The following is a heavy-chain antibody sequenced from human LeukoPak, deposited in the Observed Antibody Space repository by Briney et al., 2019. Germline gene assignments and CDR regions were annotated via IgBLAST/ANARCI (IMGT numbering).Heavy chain of an antibody. Sequence: GGSLRLSCAASGFTFSSYWMHWVRQAPGKGLVWVSRINSDGSSTSYADSVKGRFTISRDNAKNSLYLQMNSLRAEDTAVYYCARVDYGDHNWFDPWGQGTLVTASS. J-gene: IGHJ5*02. D-gene: IGHD4-17*01. CDR3: ARVDYGDHNWFDP. CDR1: GFTFSSYW. CDR2: INSDGSST. V-gene: IGHV3-74*01.